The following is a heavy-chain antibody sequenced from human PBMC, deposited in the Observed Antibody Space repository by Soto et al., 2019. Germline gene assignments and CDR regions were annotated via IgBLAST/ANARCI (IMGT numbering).Heavy chain of an antibody. CDR2: IFYSGST. CDR1: GGSIISRDYH. Sequence: PSQPLPLPSTVSGGSIISRDYHWIWIRQPPGKGLEWIGYIFYSGSTNYNPSLKSRVTISVHTSKNQFSLKLTSVTAADTAVYYCARHWGQQLVLDSWGQGTLVTVSS. CDR3: ARHWGQQLVLDS. J-gene: IGHJ4*02. V-gene: IGHV4-30-4*08. D-gene: IGHD6-13*01.